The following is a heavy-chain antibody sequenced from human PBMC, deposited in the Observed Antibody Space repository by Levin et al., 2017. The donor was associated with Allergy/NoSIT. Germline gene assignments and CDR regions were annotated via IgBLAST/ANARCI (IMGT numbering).Heavy chain of an antibody. CDR3: AKDKQQRKIYYYGMDV. CDR2: ISGSGGST. D-gene: IGHD6-25*01. Sequence: SCAASGFTFSSYAMSWVRQAPGKGLEWVSAISGSGGSTYYADSVKGRFTISRDNSKNTLYLQMNSLRAEDTAVYYCAKDKQQRKIYYYGMDVRGQGTTVTVSS. CDR1: GFTFSSYA. J-gene: IGHJ6*02. V-gene: IGHV3-23*01.